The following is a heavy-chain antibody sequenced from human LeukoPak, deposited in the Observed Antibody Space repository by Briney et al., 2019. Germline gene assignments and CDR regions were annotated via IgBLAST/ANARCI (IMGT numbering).Heavy chain of an antibody. V-gene: IGHV1-2*06. CDR3: ARSPDYGDFFDY. J-gene: IGHJ4*02. D-gene: IGHD4-17*01. CDR2: INPNSGGT. CDR1: GYTFTGYY. Sequence: ASVKVSCKASGYTFTGYYMHWVRQAPGQGLEWMGRINPNSGGTNYAQKFQGRVTMTRDTSISTAYMELSRLRSDDTAVYYCARSPDYGDFFDYRGQGTLVTVSS.